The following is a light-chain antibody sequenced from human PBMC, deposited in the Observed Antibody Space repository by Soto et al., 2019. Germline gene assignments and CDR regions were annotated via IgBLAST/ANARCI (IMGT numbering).Light chain of an antibody. V-gene: IGKV1-33*01. CDR3: QQADSFPIT. CDR2: DAS. Sequence: DIQMTQSPSSLSASVGDRVTITCQASQDISNYLNWYQQKPGKAPKLLIYDASNLKTGVPSRFSGSGSGTDFTFTISSLQPEDIATYYCQQADSFPITFGQGTRLEIK. CDR1: QDISNY. J-gene: IGKJ5*01.